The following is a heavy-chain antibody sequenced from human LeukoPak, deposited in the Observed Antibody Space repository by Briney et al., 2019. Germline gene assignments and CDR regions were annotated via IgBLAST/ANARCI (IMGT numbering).Heavy chain of an antibody. D-gene: IGHD3-22*01. Sequence: PGESLRLSCAASGFTFSSYWMHWVRQAPGKGLVWVSRINSDGSSTTYADSVKGRFTISRDNAKNTLYLQMNSLRAEDTAVYYCARGRETYYYDSSGYYLFAYWGQGTLVTVSS. CDR3: ARGRETYYYDSSGYYLFAY. V-gene: IGHV3-74*01. CDR2: INSDGSST. CDR1: GFTFSSYW. J-gene: IGHJ4*02.